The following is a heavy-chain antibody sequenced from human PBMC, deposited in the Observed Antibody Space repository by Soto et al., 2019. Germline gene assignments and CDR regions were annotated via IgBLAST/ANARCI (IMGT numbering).Heavy chain of an antibody. D-gene: IGHD1-7*01. CDR3: ARTSSGTREGFDP. CDR2: INPNNGNT. J-gene: IGHJ5*02. Sequence: APVKVSCKASGYSFTTYDINWVRQATGQGLEWMGWINPNNGNTGYAQKFQGRVTLTRTTSISTAYMELSSLRSDDTAVYYCARTSSGTREGFDPWGQGTLVTVSS. V-gene: IGHV1-8*01. CDR1: GYSFTTYD.